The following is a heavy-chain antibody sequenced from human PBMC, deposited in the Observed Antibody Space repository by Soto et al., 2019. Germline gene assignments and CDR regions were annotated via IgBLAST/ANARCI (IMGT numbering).Heavy chain of an antibody. Sequence: QVQLVQSGAEVKQPGASVKVSCKASGYTFTSYDINWVRQATGQGLEWMGWMNPNSGNAGYAQRFQGRVTMTWNTSISTAYMDLCSLRSEDTAVYYCARSQRRTSAAGAGDYWGQGTLVTVSS. CDR1: GYTFTSYD. V-gene: IGHV1-8*01. D-gene: IGHD6-13*01. CDR3: ARSQRRTSAAGAGDY. J-gene: IGHJ4*02. CDR2: MNPNSGNA.